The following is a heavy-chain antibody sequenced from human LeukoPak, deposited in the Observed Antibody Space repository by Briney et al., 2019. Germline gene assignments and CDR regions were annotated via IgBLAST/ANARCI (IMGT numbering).Heavy chain of an antibody. V-gene: IGHV4-59*12. CDR3: ARDYGDYVGAFDI. CDR1: GGSIRSYY. J-gene: IGHJ3*02. Sequence: SETLSLTCTVSGGSIRSYYWSWIRQPPGKGLEWIGYIYFSGSTNYNPSLKSRLTMSVDTSKNQFSLKLSSVTAADTAVYYCARDYGDYVGAFDIWGQGTMVTVSS. CDR2: IYFSGST. D-gene: IGHD4-17*01.